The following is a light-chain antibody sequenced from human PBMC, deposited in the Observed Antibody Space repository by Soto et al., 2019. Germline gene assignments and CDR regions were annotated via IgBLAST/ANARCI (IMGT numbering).Light chain of an antibody. J-gene: IGKJ3*01. CDR2: AAS. Sequence: DIQMTQSPSSLSASVGDRVTITCRASQSISSYLNWYQQKPGKAPKLLIYAASSLQSGVPSRFSGSGSGTDFTLTISSLQPEDFATYYCQQSYSTPGFGPGTKVYIK. CDR3: QQSYSTPG. V-gene: IGKV1-39*01. CDR1: QSISSY.